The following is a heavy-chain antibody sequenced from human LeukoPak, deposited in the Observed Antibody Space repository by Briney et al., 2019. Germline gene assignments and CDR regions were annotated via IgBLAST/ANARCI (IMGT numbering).Heavy chain of an antibody. CDR2: TYYSGIT. CDR3: ARKRFDSSGYYYVDY. D-gene: IGHD3-22*01. J-gene: IGHJ4*02. V-gene: IGHV4-39*07. CDR1: GGSISSGSYY. Sequence: SETLSLTCTVSGGSISSGSYYWGWIRQSPGKGLQWIGSTYYSGITYYNPSLKSRVTISVDTSKNQFSLKLSSVTAADTAVYYCARKRFDSSGYYYVDYWGQGTLVTVSS.